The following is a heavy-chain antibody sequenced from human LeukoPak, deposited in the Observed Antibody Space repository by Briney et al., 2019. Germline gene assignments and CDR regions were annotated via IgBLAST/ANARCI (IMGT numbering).Heavy chain of an antibody. Sequence: QSGGSLRLSCAASGFTFSSYGMPWVRQAPGKGLEWVAVIWYDGSNKYYADSVKGRFTISRDNSKNTLYLQMNSLRAEDTAVYYCARANLIQWLVLDYWGQGTLVTVSS. J-gene: IGHJ4*02. CDR1: GFTFSSYG. CDR3: ARANLIQWLVLDY. V-gene: IGHV3-33*01. CDR2: IWYDGSNK. D-gene: IGHD6-19*01.